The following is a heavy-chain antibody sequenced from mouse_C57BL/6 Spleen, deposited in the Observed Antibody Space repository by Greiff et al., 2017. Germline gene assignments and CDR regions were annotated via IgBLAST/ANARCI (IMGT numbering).Heavy chain of an antibody. J-gene: IGHJ3*01. Sequence: QVQLKQPGTELVKPGASVKLSCKASGYTFTSYWMHWVKQRPEQGLEWIGNINPSNGGTNYNEKFKSKATLTVDKSSSTAYMQLSSLTSEDSAVYYCATSTMITTEFAYWGQGTLVTVSA. CDR1: GYTFTSYW. V-gene: IGHV1-53*01. CDR3: ATSTMITTEFAY. CDR2: INPSNGGT. D-gene: IGHD2-4*01.